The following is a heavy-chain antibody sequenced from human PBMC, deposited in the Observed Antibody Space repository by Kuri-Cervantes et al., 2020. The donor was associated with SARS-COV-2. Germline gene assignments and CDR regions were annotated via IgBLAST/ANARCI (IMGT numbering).Heavy chain of an antibody. J-gene: IGHJ4*02. Sequence: SVKVSCKASGYTFTSYDINWVRQAPGQGLEWMGGIIPIFGTANYAQKFQGRVTITADESTSTAYMELSSLRSEDTAVYYCARQGSYDFWSGYYTGIAIWAYWGQGTLVTVSS. CDR1: GYTFTSYD. D-gene: IGHD3-3*01. CDR2: IIPIFGTA. V-gene: IGHV1-69*13. CDR3: ARQGSYDFWSGYYTGIAIWAY.